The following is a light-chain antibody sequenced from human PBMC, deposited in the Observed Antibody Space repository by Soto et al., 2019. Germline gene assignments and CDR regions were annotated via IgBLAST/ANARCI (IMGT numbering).Light chain of an antibody. CDR2: DAS. CDR3: QQRSNWPPRFT. J-gene: IGKJ4*01. Sequence: EIVLTQSPATLSLSPGERATLSCRASQSVSSYLAWYQQKPGQAPRILIYDASNRATGIPARFSGSGSGTDFTLTISSLEPEDFAVYYCQQRSNWPPRFTFGGGTKVEIK. V-gene: IGKV3-11*01. CDR1: QSVSSY.